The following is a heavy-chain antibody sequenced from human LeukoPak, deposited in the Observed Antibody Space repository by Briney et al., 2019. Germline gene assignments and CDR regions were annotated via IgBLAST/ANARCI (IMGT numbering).Heavy chain of an antibody. CDR2: IYYSGST. J-gene: IGHJ5*02. D-gene: IGHD3-22*01. CDR1: GGSISSYY. V-gene: IGHV4-59*01. Sequence: SETLSLTCTVSGGSISSYYWSWIRQPPGKGLEWVGYIYYSGSTNYNPSLKSRVTISVDTAKNQFSLKLSSVTAADTAVYYCARAGYYDSSGYSWFGPWGQGTLVTVSS. CDR3: ARAGYYDSSGYSWFGP.